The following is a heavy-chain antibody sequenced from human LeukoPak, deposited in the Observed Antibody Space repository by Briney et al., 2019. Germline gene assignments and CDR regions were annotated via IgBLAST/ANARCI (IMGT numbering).Heavy chain of an antibody. CDR3: GRARAVAGTMDY. CDR2: INHSGST. CDR1: GEPFSGYD. J-gene: IGHJ4*02. Sequence: ADPLTLTCALYGEPFSGYDWSWIRQPPGKGLEWIAEINHSGSTNYNPPLKSRVTRPVKTPKNQSSPKLSSATTADTAEYYWGRARAVAGTMDYWGQGTLVTVSS. D-gene: IGHD6-19*01. V-gene: IGHV4-34*01.